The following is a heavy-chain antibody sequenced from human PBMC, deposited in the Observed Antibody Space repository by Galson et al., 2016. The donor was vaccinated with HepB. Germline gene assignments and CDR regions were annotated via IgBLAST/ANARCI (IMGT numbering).Heavy chain of an antibody. CDR2: ITPIIGTA. V-gene: IGHV1-69*13. J-gene: IGHJ4*02. D-gene: IGHD2-21*01. CDR1: GGSFSSSE. Sequence: SVKVSCKASGGSFSSSEINWVRQAPGQGLEWMAGITPIIGTANYAQKFEGRVTITADESTRTAYMELSSLRFEDTSVYYCARRLGDYYFDYWGQGTLVTVSS. CDR3: ARRLGDYYFDY.